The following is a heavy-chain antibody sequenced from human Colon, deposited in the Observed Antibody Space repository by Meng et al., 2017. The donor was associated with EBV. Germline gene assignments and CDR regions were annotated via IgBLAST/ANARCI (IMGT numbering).Heavy chain of an antibody. CDR2: LYHSGST. D-gene: IGHD1-1*01. J-gene: IGHJ4*02. V-gene: IGHV4-30-2*01. Sequence: LASGLGFLNHAPTWSTACVSAGASVTNGGYSWSWFRQLPGKGLEWIGKLYHSGSTKYNPSFKSVVTISVDTSKKQFSLKLSSVTAADTAVYYCARDTSTWRNKGLDHWGQGILVTVSS. CDR1: GASVTNGGYS. CDR3: ARDTSTWRNKGLDH.